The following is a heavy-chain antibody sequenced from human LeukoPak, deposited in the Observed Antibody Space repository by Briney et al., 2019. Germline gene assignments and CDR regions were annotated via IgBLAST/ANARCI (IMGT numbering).Heavy chain of an antibody. Sequence: SETLSLTCTVSGGSISSYYWSWIRQPPGKGLEWIGYIYTSGSTNYNPSLKSRVTISVDTSKNQFSLKLSSVTAADTAVYYCARPMCSSTSCYTNWFDPWGQGTLVTVSS. D-gene: IGHD2-2*02. CDR3: ARPMCSSTSCYTNWFDP. V-gene: IGHV4-4*09. J-gene: IGHJ5*02. CDR2: IYTSGST. CDR1: GGSISSYY.